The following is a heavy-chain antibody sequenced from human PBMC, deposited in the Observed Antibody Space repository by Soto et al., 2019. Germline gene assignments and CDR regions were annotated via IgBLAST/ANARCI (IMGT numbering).Heavy chain of an antibody. Sequence: SETLSLTCTVSGGYISSYYWSWIRQPPGKGLGWIGYIYYSGSTNYNPSLKSRVTISVDTSKNQFSLKLSSVTAADTAVYYCARNKYYYDSSGYYPPPNFDYWGQGTLVTVSS. CDR2: IYYSGST. V-gene: IGHV4-59*01. J-gene: IGHJ4*02. D-gene: IGHD3-22*01. CDR3: ARNKYYYDSSGYYPPPNFDY. CDR1: GGYISSYY.